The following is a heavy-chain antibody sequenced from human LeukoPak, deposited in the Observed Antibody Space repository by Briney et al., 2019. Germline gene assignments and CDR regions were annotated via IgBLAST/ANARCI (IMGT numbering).Heavy chain of an antibody. D-gene: IGHD3-22*01. CDR3: ASTGYYDSSGYSSQFDY. V-gene: IGHV3-11*01. J-gene: IGHJ4*02. CDR1: GFTFSDYY. Sequence: GGSLRLSCAASGFTFSDYYMSWIRQAPGKGLEWVSYISSSGSTIYHADSVKGRFTISRDNAKNSLYLQMNSLRAEDTAVYYCASTGYYDSSGYSSQFDYWGQGTLVTVSS. CDR2: ISSSGSTI.